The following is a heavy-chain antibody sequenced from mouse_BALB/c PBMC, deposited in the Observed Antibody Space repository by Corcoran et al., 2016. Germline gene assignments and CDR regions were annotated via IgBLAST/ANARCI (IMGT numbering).Heavy chain of an antibody. V-gene: IGHV14-3*02. J-gene: IGHJ2*01. Sequence: EVQLQQSGAELVKPGASVKLSCTASGFNIKDTYMHWVKQRPEQGLEWIGRIDPANGNTKYDPKFQGKATITADTSSNTAYQQLSSLTSEDTAVYYCARSWDVDYWGQGTTLTVSS. CDR3: ARSWDVDY. CDR1: GFNIKDTY. CDR2: IDPANGNT. D-gene: IGHD4-1*01.